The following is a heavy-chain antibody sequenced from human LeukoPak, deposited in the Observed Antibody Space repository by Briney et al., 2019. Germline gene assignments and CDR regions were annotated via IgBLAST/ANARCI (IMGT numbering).Heavy chain of an antibody. J-gene: IGHJ4*02. CDR2: ISYDGSNK. CDR1: GFTFSSYA. Sequence: GGSLRLSCAASGFTFSSYAMHWVRQAPGKGLEWVAVISYDGSNKYYADSVKGRFTISRDDSKNTLFLQMNSLRAEDTAVYYCARDMRELHYFDYWGRGTLVTVSS. D-gene: IGHD1-26*01. CDR3: ARDMRELHYFDY. V-gene: IGHV3-30-3*01.